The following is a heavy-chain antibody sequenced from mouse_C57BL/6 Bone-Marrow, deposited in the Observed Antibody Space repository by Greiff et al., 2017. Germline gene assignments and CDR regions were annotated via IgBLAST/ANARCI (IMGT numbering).Heavy chain of an antibody. J-gene: IGHJ3*01. Sequence: QVQLQQSGPELVKPGASVKISCKASGYAFSSSWMNWVKQRPGKGLEWIGRIYPGDGDTNYNGKFKGKATLTADKSSSTAYMQLSRLTSEDSAVYFCARGDYYGSSYGGGFAYWGQGTLVTVSA. D-gene: IGHD1-1*01. CDR1: GYAFSSSW. CDR2: IYPGDGDT. CDR3: ARGDYYGSSYGGGFAY. V-gene: IGHV1-82*01.